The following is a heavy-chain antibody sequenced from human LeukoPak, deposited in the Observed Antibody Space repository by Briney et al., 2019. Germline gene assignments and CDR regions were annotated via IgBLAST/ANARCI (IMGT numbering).Heavy chain of an antibody. V-gene: IGHV1-46*01. CDR2: INPSGGTT. Sequence: ASVKLSCKASGYTFTTYYMHWVRQAPGQGLEWMGIINPSGGTTNYAQKFQGRVTVTRDTSTSTVYMELSSLRCEDTGVYYCARSHSNGWCDYWGQGTLVTVSS. D-gene: IGHD6-19*01. CDR3: ARSHSNGWCDY. J-gene: IGHJ4*02. CDR1: GYTFTTYY.